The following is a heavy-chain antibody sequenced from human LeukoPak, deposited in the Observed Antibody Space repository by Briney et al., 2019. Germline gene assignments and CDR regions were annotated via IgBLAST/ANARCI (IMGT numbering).Heavy chain of an antibody. CDR1: GGSISSYY. CDR2: IYYSGST. V-gene: IGHV4-59*08. CDR3: AGQGVAAAGTSRFDY. Sequence: SETLSLTCTVSGGSISSYYWSWVRQPPGKGLEWVGYIYYSGSTNYNPSLMSRVTISVDTSKNQFSLKLSSVTAADTDVYYCAGQGVAAAGTSRFDYWGQGTLVTVSS. J-gene: IGHJ4*02. D-gene: IGHD6-13*01.